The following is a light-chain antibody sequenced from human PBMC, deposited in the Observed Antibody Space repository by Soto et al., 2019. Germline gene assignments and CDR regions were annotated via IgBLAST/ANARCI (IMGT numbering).Light chain of an antibody. V-gene: IGKV1-5*03. CDR2: KAS. J-gene: IGKJ1*01. CDR3: QQYDSYPWT. Sequence: DIQMTQSPSTLSASVGDRVTITCRASQSITVWLAWLQQKPGKAPKLLMYKASTLESGVPSRFSGSGSGTEFSLTISSLQPDDVATYYCQQYDSYPWTSGQGTKVEIK. CDR1: QSITVW.